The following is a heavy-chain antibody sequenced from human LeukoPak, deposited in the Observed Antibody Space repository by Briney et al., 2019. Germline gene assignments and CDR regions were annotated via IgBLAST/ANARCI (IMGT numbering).Heavy chain of an antibody. Sequence: SETLSLTCAVYGGSFSGYYWSWIRQPPGKGLEWIGEINHSGSTNYNPSLKSRVTISVDTSKNQFSLKLSSVTAADTAVYYCARVPIDYYDSSGYYWGQGTLVTVSA. CDR2: INHSGST. CDR1: GGSFSGYY. J-gene: IGHJ4*02. D-gene: IGHD3-22*01. CDR3: ARVPIDYYDSSGYY. V-gene: IGHV4-34*01.